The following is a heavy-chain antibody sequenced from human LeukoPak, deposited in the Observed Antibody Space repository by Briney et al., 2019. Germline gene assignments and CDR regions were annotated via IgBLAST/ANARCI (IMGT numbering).Heavy chain of an antibody. D-gene: IGHD4-23*01. CDR2: INHGGST. CDR3: ARYFDYGGNSRVFQH. V-gene: IGHV4-34*01. Sequence: SETLSLTCAVYGGSFSAYYWTWIRQPPGKGLEWIGEINHGGSTNYDPSLKSRVTISIDTAKNQFSLKMSSVTAADTAVYFCARYFDYGGNSRVFQHWGQGTLVTVSS. CDR1: GGSFSAYY. J-gene: IGHJ1*01.